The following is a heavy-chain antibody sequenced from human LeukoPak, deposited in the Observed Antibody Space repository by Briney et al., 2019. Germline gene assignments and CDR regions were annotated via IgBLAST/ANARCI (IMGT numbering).Heavy chain of an antibody. CDR1: GFTFSGYA. Sequence: GGSLRLSCAASGFTFSGYAMSWVRQAPGKGLEWVSAISGSGGSTYYADSVKGRFTISRDNSKNTLYLQMNSLRAEDTAVYYCAKDVSRSIAVTLGYWGQGTLVTVSS. J-gene: IGHJ4*02. CDR3: AKDVSRSIAVTLGY. D-gene: IGHD6-19*01. V-gene: IGHV3-23*01. CDR2: ISGSGGST.